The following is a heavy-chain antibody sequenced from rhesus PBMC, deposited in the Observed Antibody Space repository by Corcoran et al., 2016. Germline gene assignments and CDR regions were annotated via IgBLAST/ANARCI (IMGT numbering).Heavy chain of an antibody. CDR2: IYGSSGST. V-gene: IGHV4-160*01. Sequence: QVQLQESGPGLVRPPETLFLTCAVFGSSISSNYWSWSRQPQGKGLVWIGYIYGSSGSTYYDPSLKSRVTISTDTSKNQFSLKLSSVTAADTAVYYCALSTGVIGFEFWGQGALVTVSS. J-gene: IGHJ1*01. CDR1: GSSISSNY. D-gene: IGHD3-34*01. CDR3: ALSTGVIGFEF.